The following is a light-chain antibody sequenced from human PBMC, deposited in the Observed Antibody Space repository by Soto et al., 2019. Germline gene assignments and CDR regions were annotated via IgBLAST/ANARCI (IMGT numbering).Light chain of an antibody. J-gene: IGKJ1*01. CDR2: GAS. Sequence: EIVLTQSPGTLSSSSGERATLSCRASQSVSSSYLAWYQQKPGQAPRLLIYGASSRATGIPDRFSGSGSGTDFTLTISRLEPEDFAVYYCQQYGSSPWTFGQGTKVDIK. V-gene: IGKV3-20*01. CDR1: QSVSSSY. CDR3: QQYGSSPWT.